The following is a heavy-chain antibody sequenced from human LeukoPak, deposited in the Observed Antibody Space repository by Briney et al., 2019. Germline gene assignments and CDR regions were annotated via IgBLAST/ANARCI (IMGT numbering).Heavy chain of an antibody. V-gene: IGHV1-18*01. CDR3: ARDXAFTMIVVVVDAFDI. Sequence: SVKXXCKASGYTFTSYGISWVRQAPGQGLEWMGWISAYNGNTKYAQNLQDRVTITTDTSKSTAYMEMRRLRTEETGVYECARDXAFTMIVVVVDAFDIWGQGTMVTVSS. CDR2: ISAYNGNT. CDR1: GYTFTSYG. J-gene: IGHJ3*02. D-gene: IGHD3-22*01.